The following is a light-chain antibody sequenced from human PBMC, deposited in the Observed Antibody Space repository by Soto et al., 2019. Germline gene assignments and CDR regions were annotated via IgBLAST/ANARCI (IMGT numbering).Light chain of an antibody. CDR3: QQYNSYSLFT. CDR1: QSISIW. CDR2: KAS. J-gene: IGKJ3*01. Sequence: DIQMTQSPSTLSASVGDKVTITCRASQSISIWLAWYQQKPGKAPKLLIYKASSLGSGVPSRFSGSGSATEFTLTISSLQPDDSATYYCQQYNSYSLFTFGPGTKVDIK. V-gene: IGKV1-5*03.